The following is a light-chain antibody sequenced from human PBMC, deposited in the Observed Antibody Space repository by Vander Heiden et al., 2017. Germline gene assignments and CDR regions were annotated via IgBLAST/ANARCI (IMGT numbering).Light chain of an antibody. CDR1: TSKIGSNY. J-gene: IGLJ1*01. CDR2: MIN. Sequence: QSVLTQPPSASGTPGQRVTISCSGSTSKIGSNYVYWCQQPPGTAPKLLIYMINQRPSGVPDRFSGSKSGTSASLAMSGLRSEDEADYYCAAWDDSLSVLVFGIGTKVTVL. CDR3: AAWDDSLSVLV. V-gene: IGLV1-47*01.